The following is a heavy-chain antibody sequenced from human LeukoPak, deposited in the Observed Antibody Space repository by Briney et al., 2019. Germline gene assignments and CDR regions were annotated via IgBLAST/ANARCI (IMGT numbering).Heavy chain of an antibody. CDR1: GFPLSSYS. J-gene: IGHJ4*02. CDR3: STAKFDN. V-gene: IGHV3-48*01. CDR2: INIDSITV. Sequence: PGGSLRLSCASSGFPLSSYSINWVRPPPGKGLEWVPYINIDSITVNYADSVKGRFTISRDNAKNSLYLQMNSLRAEDTAVYYCSTAKFDNWGQGTLVTVSS.